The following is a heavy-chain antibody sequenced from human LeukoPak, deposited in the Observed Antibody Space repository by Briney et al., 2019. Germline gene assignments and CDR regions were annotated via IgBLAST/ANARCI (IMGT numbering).Heavy chain of an antibody. Sequence: QPGRSLRLSCAASGFTFSSYGMHWVRQAPGKGLEWVAVISYDGSNKYYANSVKGRFTISRDNSKNTLYLQMNSLRAEDTAVYYCTRGSPHGFDYWGQGTLVTVSS. CDR1: GFTFSSYG. V-gene: IGHV3-30*03. CDR2: ISYDGSNK. CDR3: TRGSPHGFDY. J-gene: IGHJ4*02.